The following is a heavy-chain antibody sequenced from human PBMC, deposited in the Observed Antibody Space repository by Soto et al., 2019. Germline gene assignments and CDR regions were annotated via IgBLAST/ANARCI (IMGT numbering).Heavy chain of an antibody. V-gene: IGHV1-69*02. D-gene: IGHD3-10*01. J-gene: IGHJ5*02. CDR1: GGTFSSYT. CDR2: IIPILGIA. CDR3: ARGAYYYGSGSYYNGWFDP. Sequence: QVQLVQSGAEVKKPGSSVKVSCKASGGTFSSYTISWVRQAPGQGLEWMGRIIPILGIANYAQKFQGRVTITADKATSTAYMELSSLRSEATAVYYCARGAYYYGSGSYYNGWFDPWGQGTLVTVSS.